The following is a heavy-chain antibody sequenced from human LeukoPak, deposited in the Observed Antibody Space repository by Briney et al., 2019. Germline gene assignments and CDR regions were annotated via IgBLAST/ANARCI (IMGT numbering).Heavy chain of an antibody. CDR1: GYTFTGYY. J-gene: IGHJ5*02. CDR2: INPNSGGT. D-gene: IGHD6-13*01. CDR3: AREGPTGIAAAGTRVNWFDP. V-gene: IGHV1-2*02. Sequence: ASVKVSCKASGYTFTGYYMHWVRQAPGQGLEWMGWINPNSGGTNYAQKFQGRVTMTRDTPISTAYMELSRLRSDDTAVYYCAREGPTGIAAAGTRVNWFDPWGQGTLVTVSS.